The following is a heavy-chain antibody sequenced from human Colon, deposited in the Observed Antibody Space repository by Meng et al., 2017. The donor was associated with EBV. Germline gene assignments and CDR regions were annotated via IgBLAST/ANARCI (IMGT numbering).Heavy chain of an antibody. CDR2: IYHSGSA. V-gene: IGHV4-4*02. J-gene: IGHJ4*02. CDR3: ASLGYCSGGTCLAFDS. D-gene: IGHD2-15*01. Sequence: QVQLQESGPGLVKPSGXXXXXCXVSGGSISGPNWWSWVRQPPGKRLEWIGEIYHSGSANYNPSLKSRVTISVDKSKNQFSLKLSSVTAADTAVYYCASLGYCSGGTCLAFDSWGQGSRVTVSS. CDR1: GGSISGPNW.